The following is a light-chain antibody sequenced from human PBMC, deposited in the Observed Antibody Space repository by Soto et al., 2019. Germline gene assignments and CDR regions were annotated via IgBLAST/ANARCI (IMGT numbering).Light chain of an antibody. V-gene: IGKV1-33*01. CDR3: QQYDNLLRT. J-gene: IGKJ2*01. CDR1: QDISIH. Sequence: DIQMTQSPSSLSASIGDRVTITCQASQDISIHLNWYQQKPGKAPKLLIYDASNLQTGVPSRFSGSGSGTYFTFAISSLQPEDVATYYCQQYDNLLRTFGQGTKLKI. CDR2: DAS.